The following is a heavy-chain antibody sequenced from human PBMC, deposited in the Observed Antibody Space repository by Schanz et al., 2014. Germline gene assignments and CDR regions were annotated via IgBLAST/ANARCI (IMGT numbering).Heavy chain of an antibody. D-gene: IGHD3-10*01. Sequence: EVQLLESGGGLVQPGGSLRLSCAASGFTFSSHWMHWVRQDPGKGLVWVARINSVGSNTDYADSVKGRFTISRDNSKNTLYLQMNSLRAEDTAVYYCAKGRFGELSAFDIWGQGTMXTVSS. V-gene: IGHV3-74*02. J-gene: IGHJ3*02. CDR2: INSVGSNT. CDR3: AKGRFGELSAFDI. CDR1: GFTFSSHW.